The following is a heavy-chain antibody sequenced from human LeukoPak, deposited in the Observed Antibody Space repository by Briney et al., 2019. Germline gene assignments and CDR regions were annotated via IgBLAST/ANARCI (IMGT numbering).Heavy chain of an antibody. Sequence: GGSLRLSCAASGFTFSYYSMSWIRQAPGKGLEWTSYISGSSNIKHFADSVKGRFTISRDNAKESLYLQMDSLRDEDTAFYFCARGIFYGSGTQSFDYWGQGTLVTVSS. J-gene: IGHJ4*02. V-gene: IGHV3-48*02. D-gene: IGHD3-10*01. CDR2: ISGSSNIK. CDR1: GFTFSYYS. CDR3: ARGIFYGSGTQSFDY.